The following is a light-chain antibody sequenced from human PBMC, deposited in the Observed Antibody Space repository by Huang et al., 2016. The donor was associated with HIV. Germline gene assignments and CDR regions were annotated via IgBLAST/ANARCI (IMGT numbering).Light chain of an antibody. Sequence: EVVMTQSPATLSVSPGERVTLSCRASQSVWNEIAWYQHKPGQAPRPLIDRASTRANGIPARFSGSGSGTEFALTISSLRSEDFAAYYCQQYKDWPRTFGQGTKLDMK. J-gene: IGKJ2*01. CDR1: QSVWNE. V-gene: IGKV3-15*01. CDR2: RAS. CDR3: QQYKDWPRT.